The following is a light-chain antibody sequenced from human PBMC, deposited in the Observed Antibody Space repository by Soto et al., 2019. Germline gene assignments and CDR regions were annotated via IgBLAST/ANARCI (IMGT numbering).Light chain of an antibody. CDR3: SSYTTTNTPV. CDR2: EVT. V-gene: IGLV2-14*01. CDR1: STDVGAYNF. J-gene: IGLJ1*01. Sequence: QSALSQPASVSGSLVQSITIPCTGTSTDVGAYNFVSWYQQHPDKAPKLLIYEVTHRPSGVSNRFSGSKSGNTASLTISGLQAEDEADYYCSSYTTTNTPVFGAGTKVTVL.